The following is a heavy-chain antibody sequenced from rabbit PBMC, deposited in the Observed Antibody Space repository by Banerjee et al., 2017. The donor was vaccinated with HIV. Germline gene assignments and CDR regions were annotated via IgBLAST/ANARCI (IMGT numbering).Heavy chain of an antibody. V-gene: IGHV1S40*01. CDR3: ARDNVDDSKL. Sequence: QSLEESGGDLVKPGASLTLTCTVSGFSFSGNYWIWWVRQAPGKGLEWIACIDIYSGKTYYASWAKGRFTISKTSSTTVTLQMTSLTAADTATYFCARDNVDDSKLWGPGTLVTVS. CDR1: GFSFSGNYW. D-gene: IGHD2-1*01. CDR2: IDIYSGKT. J-gene: IGHJ4*01.